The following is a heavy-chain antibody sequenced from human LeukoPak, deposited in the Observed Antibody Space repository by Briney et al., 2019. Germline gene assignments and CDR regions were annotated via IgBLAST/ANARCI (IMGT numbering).Heavy chain of an antibody. CDR3: ARDYRDYYYDSSGYYSDAFDI. D-gene: IGHD3-22*01. CDR2: INPNSCGT. Sequence: ASVKVSCKASGYTFTGYYMHWVRQAPGQGLEWMGWINPNSCGTNYAQKFQGRVTMTRDTSISTAYMELSRLRSDDTAVYYCARDYRDYYYDSSGYYSDAFDIWGQGTMVTVSS. J-gene: IGHJ3*02. CDR1: GYTFTGYY. V-gene: IGHV1-2*02.